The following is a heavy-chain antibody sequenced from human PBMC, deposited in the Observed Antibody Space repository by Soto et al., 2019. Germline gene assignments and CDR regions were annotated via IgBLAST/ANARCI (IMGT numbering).Heavy chain of an antibody. V-gene: IGHV6-1*01. Sequence: QTLSLTCAISGDSVSSNSAAWKWIRQSPSRGLEWLGRTYYRSVWYNDYAVCVKSRITVNPDTPKNQFSLQLNSVTPEDTAIYYCARGTDYYYNGMEVWGQGTPVTVSS. J-gene: IGHJ6*02. CDR3: ARGTDYYYNGMEV. D-gene: IGHD1-1*01. CDR2: TYYRSVWYN. CDR1: GDSVSSNSAA.